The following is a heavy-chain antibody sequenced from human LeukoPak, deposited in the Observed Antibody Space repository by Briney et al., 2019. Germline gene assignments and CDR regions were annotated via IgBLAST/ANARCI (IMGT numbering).Heavy chain of an antibody. Sequence: PGGSLRLSCAASGFTFSSSAMSWVRQAPGKGLEWVSAISNNGGYTYYADSVQGRFTISRDNSKNTLYLQMNSLRVEDTAVYYCAKWSSGWYPEHYFDYWGQGTLVTVSS. CDR3: AKWSSGWYPEHYFDY. CDR1: GFTFSSSA. J-gene: IGHJ4*02. CDR2: ISNNGGYT. D-gene: IGHD6-19*01. V-gene: IGHV3-23*01.